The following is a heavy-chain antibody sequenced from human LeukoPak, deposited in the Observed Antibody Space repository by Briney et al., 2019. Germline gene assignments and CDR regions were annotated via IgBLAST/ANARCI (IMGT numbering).Heavy chain of an antibody. Sequence: AGGSLRLSCAASGFTFSSYEMNWVRQAPGKGLERISYINSDGGTIYYADSVKGRFTISRDNAKNSLYLQMNSLRAEDTAVYYCARGERWLTIPGIDYWGQGTLVTVSS. J-gene: IGHJ4*02. CDR3: ARGERWLTIPGIDY. CDR2: INSDGGTI. D-gene: IGHD5-24*01. CDR1: GFTFSSYE. V-gene: IGHV3-48*03.